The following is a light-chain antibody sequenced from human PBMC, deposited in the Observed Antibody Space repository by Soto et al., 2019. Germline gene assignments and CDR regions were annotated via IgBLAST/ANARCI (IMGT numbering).Light chain of an antibody. V-gene: IGKV3-15*01. CDR1: RSVSSN. Sequence: EIVMTQSPATLSVSLGERATLSCRASRSVSSNLDWYQQKLGQAPRLLIFGASTRATGIPARFSGSGSGTEFTLTISSLQSGDFAVYYCQQYNNWPLWTFGQGTKVEIK. CDR2: GAS. CDR3: QQYNNWPLWT. J-gene: IGKJ1*01.